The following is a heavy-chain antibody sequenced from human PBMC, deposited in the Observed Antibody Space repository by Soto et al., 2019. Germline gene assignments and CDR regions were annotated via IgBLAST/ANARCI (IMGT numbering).Heavy chain of an antibody. J-gene: IGHJ4*02. CDR3: GRHDRTYYLLAINF. Sequence: QLHLQESGPGLVKPSETLSLTCSVSGGSLSSSSYYWAWMRQPPGKGLERIGTIYYNGNTYYNPSLKSRVTIALDSSKNEISLKLSSVTATDTAVYYCGRHDRTYYLLAINFWGQGTLATVSS. CDR1: GGSLSSSSYY. V-gene: IGHV4-39*01. D-gene: IGHD2-21*01. CDR2: IYYNGNT.